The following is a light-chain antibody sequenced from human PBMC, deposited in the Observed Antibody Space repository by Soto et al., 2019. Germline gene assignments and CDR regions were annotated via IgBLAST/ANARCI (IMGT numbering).Light chain of an antibody. V-gene: IGLV2-8*01. CDR2: EVS. Sequence: QSALTQPPSASGSPGQSVTISCTGTSSDVGGYNFVAWYQQPPGKAPKLVMYEVSERPSGVPDRFSGSKSGNTASLTVSGLQAEDEADYYCSSYAGSNIVVFGGGTKLTVL. J-gene: IGLJ2*01. CDR1: SSDVGGYNF. CDR3: SSYAGSNIVV.